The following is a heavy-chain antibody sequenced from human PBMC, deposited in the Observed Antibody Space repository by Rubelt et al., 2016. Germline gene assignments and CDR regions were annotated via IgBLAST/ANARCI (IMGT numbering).Heavy chain of an antibody. V-gene: IGHV1-69*01. CDR2: LIPIFGTA. CDR3: ARASSTSYWEGWFDP. D-gene: IGHD2-2*01. Sequence: QVQLVQSGAEVKIPGSSVKVSCKASGGSFRNSPISWVRQAPGQGPEWMGGLIPIFGTANYAQKFQGRVTITADESTSQAYRELSSLRSEDTAVYDCARASSTSYWEGWFDPWGQGTLVTVSS. J-gene: IGHJ5*02. CDR1: GGSFRNSP.